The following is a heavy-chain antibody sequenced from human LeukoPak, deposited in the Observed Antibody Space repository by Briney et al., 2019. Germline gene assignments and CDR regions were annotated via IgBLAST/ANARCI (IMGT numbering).Heavy chain of an antibody. D-gene: IGHD5-18*01. CDR1: GFTFSSYS. CDR3: ARRGHGYGSPFDY. V-gene: IGHV3-66*04. J-gene: IGHJ4*02. CDR2: IYTGGNT. Sequence: PGGSLRLPCAASGFTFSSYSMNWVRQAPGKGLEWVSMIYTGGNTFYTDSVKGRFTISRDNSKNTLDLQMNSLRAEDTAVYYCARRGHGYGSPFDYWGQGTLVTVSS.